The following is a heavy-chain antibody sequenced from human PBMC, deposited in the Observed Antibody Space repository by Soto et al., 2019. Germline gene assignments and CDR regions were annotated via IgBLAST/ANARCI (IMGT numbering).Heavy chain of an antibody. J-gene: IGHJ3*02. Sequence: QGQLVESGGDAVQPGRSLRLSCVGSGFTFKNHAMHWVRLAPGQGLEWVAYISYDGSNKAYGDSVQGRFTISRDNSKNTVILQMNSLRVEDTGVFHCAKEGRCYDDFWSGSIGSFDIWGRGTTVTVSS. CDR1: GFTFKNHA. CDR3: AKEGRCYDDFWSGSIGSFDI. CDR2: ISYDGSNK. V-gene: IGHV3-30*18. D-gene: IGHD3-3*01.